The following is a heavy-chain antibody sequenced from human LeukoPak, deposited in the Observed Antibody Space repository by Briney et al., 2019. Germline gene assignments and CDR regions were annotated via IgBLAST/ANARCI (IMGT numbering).Heavy chain of an antibody. D-gene: IGHD3-10*01. CDR2: IYYSGST. CDR3: ARAFGELDY. J-gene: IGHJ4*02. V-gene: IGHV4-61*01. CDR1: GGSISSSSYY. Sequence: SETLSLTCTVSGGSISSSSYYWSWIRQPPGKGLEWIGYIYYSGSTNYNPSLKSRVTISVDTSKNQFSLKLSSVTAADTAVYYCARAFGELDYWGQGTLVTVSS.